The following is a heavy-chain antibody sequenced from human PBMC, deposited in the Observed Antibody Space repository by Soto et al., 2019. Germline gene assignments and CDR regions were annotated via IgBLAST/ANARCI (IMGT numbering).Heavy chain of an antibody. J-gene: IGHJ3*02. CDR2: IYYSGNT. D-gene: IGHD3-22*01. CDR1: GASIGSGGYY. Sequence: QVQLQESGPGLVKPSQTLSLTCTVSGASIGSGGYYWSCIRQHPGKGLEWIGYIYYSGNTYYNSSLKSRVTMSVDTSKNQFSLKLSSVTAADTAVYYCARAGITMINDPVGYAFDNWGQRTGVSVSS. CDR3: ARAGITMINDPVGYAFDN. V-gene: IGHV4-31*03.